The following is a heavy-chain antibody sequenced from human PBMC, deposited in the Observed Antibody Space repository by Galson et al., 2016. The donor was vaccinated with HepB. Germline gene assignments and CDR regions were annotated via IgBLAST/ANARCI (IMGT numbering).Heavy chain of an antibody. CDR1: GFTLSNCA. CDR2: MSDSGGST. J-gene: IGHJ2*01. CDR3: ASLRFKGFDL. V-gene: IGHV3-23*01. Sequence: SLRLSCAASGFTLSNCAMGWVRQAPGKGLEWVSAMSDSGGSTYYADSVKGRFTISRDNSKNTLYLQMNSLRAEDTAVYYCASLRFKGFDLWGRGTLVTVSS. D-gene: IGHD3-3*01.